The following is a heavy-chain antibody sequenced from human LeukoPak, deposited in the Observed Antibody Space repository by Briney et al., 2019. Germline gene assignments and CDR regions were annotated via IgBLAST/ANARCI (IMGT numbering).Heavy chain of an antibody. CDR2: ISTSGST. CDR3: ARHRVIMMFGPYYFDY. Sequence: SETLSLTCTVSGGSISGYSWSWIRQPPGERLEWIGYISTSGSTNNNPSLKGRVTISIDTSKNQFSLRLSSVTAADTAVYYCARHRVIMMFGPYYFDYWGQGALVTVSS. J-gene: IGHJ4*02. CDR1: GGSISGYS. V-gene: IGHV4-4*09. D-gene: IGHD3/OR15-3a*01.